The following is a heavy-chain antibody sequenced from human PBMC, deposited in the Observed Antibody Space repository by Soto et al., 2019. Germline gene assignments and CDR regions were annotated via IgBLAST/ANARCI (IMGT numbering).Heavy chain of an antibody. V-gene: IGHV5-10-1*01. CDR3: AQHAPSPYTAMVPFDP. CDR2: IDSSDSYT. D-gene: IGHD5-18*01. CDR1: GYSFTSYW. Sequence: EVQLVPSGAEVKKPGESLRISCKGSGYSFTSYWISWVRQMPGKGLEWMGRIDSSDSYTNYSPSFQGHVTISADKSISTSSLQWSSLKASDTAMYYCAQHAPSPYTAMVPFDPWGQGTLVTVSS. J-gene: IGHJ5*02.